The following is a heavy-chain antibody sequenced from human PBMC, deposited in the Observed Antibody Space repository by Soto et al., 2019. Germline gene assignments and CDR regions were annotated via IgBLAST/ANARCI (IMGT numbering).Heavy chain of an antibody. Sequence: EVQLVESGGGLVQPGGSLRLSCAASGFTFSSYWMSWVRQAPGKGLEWVANIKQDGSEKYYVDSVKGRFTISRDNAKNSLYLQMNSLRAEDTAVYYCAREKVVVITWDKYYFDYWGQGTLVTVSS. V-gene: IGHV3-7*01. J-gene: IGHJ4*02. D-gene: IGHD3-22*01. CDR1: GFTFSSYW. CDR2: IKQDGSEK. CDR3: AREKVVVITWDKYYFDY.